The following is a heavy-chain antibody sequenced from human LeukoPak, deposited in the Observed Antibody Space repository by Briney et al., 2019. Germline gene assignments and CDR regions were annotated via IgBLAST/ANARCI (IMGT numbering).Heavy chain of an antibody. CDR2: FYDSGNT. CDR3: ARVRSPYYDYVWGSYRYFDY. J-gene: IGHJ4*02. V-gene: IGHV4-38-2*02. CDR1: GYSISSGYY. Sequence: SETLSLTCTVSGYSISSGYYWGWIRQPPGKGLEWIGSFYDSGNTYYNPSLKSRVTISVDTSKNQFSLKLSSVTAADTAVYYCARVRSPYYDYVWGSYRYFDYWGQGTLVTVSS. D-gene: IGHD3-16*02.